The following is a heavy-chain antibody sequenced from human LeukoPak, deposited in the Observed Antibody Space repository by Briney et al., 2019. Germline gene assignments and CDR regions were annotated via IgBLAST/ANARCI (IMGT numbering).Heavy chain of an antibody. CDR2: IYYSGST. CDR1: GGSISSGDYY. V-gene: IGHV4-30-4*08. D-gene: IGHD6-13*01. CDR3: ARDPGGQQLGSFDY. Sequence: SETLSLTCTVSGGSISSGDYYWSWIRQPPGKGLEWIGYIYYSGSTYYNPSLKSRVTISVDTSKNQFSLRLSSVTAADTAVYYCARDPGGQQLGSFDYWGQGTLVTVSS. J-gene: IGHJ4*02.